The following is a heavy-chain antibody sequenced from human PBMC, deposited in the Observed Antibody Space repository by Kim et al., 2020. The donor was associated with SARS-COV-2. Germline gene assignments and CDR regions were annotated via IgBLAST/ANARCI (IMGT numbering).Heavy chain of an antibody. D-gene: IGHD3-16*01. J-gene: IGHJ6*01. CDR2: INCDGSST. CDR1: GFTFSSCG. V-gene: IGHV3-74*01. Sequence: GGSLRLSCAASGFTFSSCGMHWVRQAPGKGLVWVSRINCDGSSTSYADSVKGRFTISRDNSKNTLYLQMNSLRAEDTAVYYGARGAGSRLGGVVSAYY. CDR3: ARGAGSRLGGVVSAYY.